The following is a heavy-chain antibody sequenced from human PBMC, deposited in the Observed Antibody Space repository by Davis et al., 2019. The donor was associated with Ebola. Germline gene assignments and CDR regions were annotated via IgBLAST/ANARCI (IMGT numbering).Heavy chain of an antibody. CDR3: AREKLGGSADY. Sequence: ASVKVSCKASGYTFNSYGINWVRPAPGKGLEWMGWISAYNGNTKYTQKVQGRVTMTTDTSTSTAYMELRSLRSDDTAVYYCAREKLGGSADYWGQGTLVTVSS. CDR1: GYTFNSYG. D-gene: IGHD3-3*01. V-gene: IGHV1-18*01. CDR2: ISAYNGNT. J-gene: IGHJ4*02.